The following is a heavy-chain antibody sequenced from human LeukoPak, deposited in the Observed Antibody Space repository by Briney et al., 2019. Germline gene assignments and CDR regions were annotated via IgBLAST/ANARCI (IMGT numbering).Heavy chain of an antibody. J-gene: IGHJ4*02. CDR2: IDYEGGTT. CDR1: GFTFSSHW. CDR3: AKGKNTGSYLSHVDY. V-gene: IGHV3-74*01. D-gene: IGHD3-10*01. Sequence: PGGSLRLSCVASGFTFSSHWMHWVRQVPGKGLVWVSRIDYEGGTTDYADSVEGRFTISRDNARNTLYLQMNSLRTEDTALYYCAKGKNTGSYLSHVDYRGQGTPITVSS.